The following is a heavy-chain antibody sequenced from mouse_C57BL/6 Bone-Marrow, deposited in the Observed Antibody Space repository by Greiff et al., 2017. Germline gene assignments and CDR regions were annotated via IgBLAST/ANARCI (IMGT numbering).Heavy chain of an antibody. CDR1: GYTFTSYW. Sequence: QVQLQQPGAELVKPGASVKLSCKASGYTFTSYWMHWVKQRPGQGLEWIGMIHPNSGSTNYNEKLKSKATLTVDKSSSTAYMQLSSLTSEDSAVYYCARSGRNYFDYWGQGTTLTVSS. CDR3: ARSGRNYFDY. D-gene: IGHD3-2*02. J-gene: IGHJ2*01. CDR2: IHPNSGST. V-gene: IGHV1-64*01.